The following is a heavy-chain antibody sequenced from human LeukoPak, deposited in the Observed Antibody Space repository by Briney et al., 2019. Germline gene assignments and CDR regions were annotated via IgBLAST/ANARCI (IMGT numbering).Heavy chain of an antibody. CDR2: ISYDGSNK. CDR3: ARDSGSYPQGNAFDI. D-gene: IGHD1-26*01. CDR1: GFTFSSYA. V-gene: IGHV3-30-3*01. Sequence: GGSLRLSCAASGFTFSSYAMHWVRQAPGKGLEWVAVISYDGSNKYYADSVKGRFTISRDNSKNTLYLQMNSLRAEDTAVYYCARDSGSYPQGNAFDIWGQGTMVTVSS. J-gene: IGHJ3*02.